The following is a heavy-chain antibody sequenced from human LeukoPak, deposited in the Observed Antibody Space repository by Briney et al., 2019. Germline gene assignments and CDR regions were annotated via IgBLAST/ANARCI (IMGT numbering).Heavy chain of an antibody. CDR2: ISGSGGST. CDR3: AKVKWELLHGYFDY. J-gene: IGHJ4*02. D-gene: IGHD1-26*01. CDR1: GFTFSSYA. V-gene: IGHV3-23*01. Sequence: PGGSLRLSCAASGFTFSSYAMSWVRQAPGKGLEWVSAISGSGGSTYYADSVKGRFTISRDNSKNTLYLQMNGLRAEDTAVYYCAKVKWELLHGYFDYWGQGTLVTVSS.